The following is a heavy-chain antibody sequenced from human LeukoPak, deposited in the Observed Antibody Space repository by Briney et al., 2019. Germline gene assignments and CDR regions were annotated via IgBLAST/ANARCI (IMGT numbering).Heavy chain of an antibody. Sequence: PSETLSLTCTVSGGSISSYYWSWIRQPPGKGLEWIGYIYYSGSTNYNPSLKSRVTISVDTSKNQFSLKLSSVTAADTAVYYCAGWSGSETARNNYYYMDLWGEGTTVTVSS. V-gene: IGHV4-59*08. CDR1: GGSISSYY. J-gene: IGHJ6*03. D-gene: IGHD6-6*01. CDR2: IYYSGST. CDR3: AGWSGSETARNNYYYMDL.